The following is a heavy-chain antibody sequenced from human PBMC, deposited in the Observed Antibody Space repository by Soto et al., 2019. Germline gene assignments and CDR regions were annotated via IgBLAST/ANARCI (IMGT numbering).Heavy chain of an antibody. CDR1: GYTFTSYG. D-gene: IGHD4-17*01. CDR3: AREVDPYYGGNSLSLDY. Sequence: SVKVSCKASGYTFTSYGINWVRLAPGQGLEWMGWIIPKFGTTKNAQKFQGRVTLTADESTNTAYMELKYLRSEDTAVYFCAREVDPYYGGNSLSLDYWGQGTLVTVSS. CDR2: IIPKFGTT. J-gene: IGHJ4*02. V-gene: IGHV1-69*13.